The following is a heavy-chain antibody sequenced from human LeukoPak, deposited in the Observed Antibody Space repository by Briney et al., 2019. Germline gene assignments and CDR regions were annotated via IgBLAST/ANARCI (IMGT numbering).Heavy chain of an antibody. J-gene: IGHJ6*02. D-gene: IGHD6-19*01. V-gene: IGHV4-4*07. CDR1: GVSISSYY. CDR2: IYTSGST. CDR3: AREPAVAGTRVVCGMDV. Sequence: PSETLSLTCTVSGVSISSYYWSWIRQPAGKGLEWIGRIYTSGSTNYNPSLKSRVTMSVDTSKNQFSLKLSSVTAADTAVYYCAREPAVAGTRVVCGMDVWGQGTTVTVSS.